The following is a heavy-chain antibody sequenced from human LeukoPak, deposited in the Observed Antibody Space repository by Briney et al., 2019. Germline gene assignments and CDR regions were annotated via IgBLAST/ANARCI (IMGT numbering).Heavy chain of an antibody. J-gene: IGHJ4*02. CDR1: SYTFTGYG. CDR2: ISGSNGNT. CDR3: ARSGRGTYYYFDL. V-gene: IGHV1-18*01. Sequence: GASVKVSCKASSYTFTGYGISWVRQAPGQGLEWMGWISGSNGNTNYAQKFQGRVSMTADTSTSTAYMELRSLRSDDTAVYYCARSGRGTYYYFDLWGQGTLVTVSS. D-gene: IGHD1-26*01.